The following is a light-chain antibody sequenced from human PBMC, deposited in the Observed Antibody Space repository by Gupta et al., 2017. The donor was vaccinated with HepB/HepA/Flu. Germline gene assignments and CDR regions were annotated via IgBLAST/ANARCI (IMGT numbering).Light chain of an antibody. Sequence: DVVLTQSPLSLPVTPGEPASISCRSSQSLLHSNGNNYLYWYLQKPGQPSQLLIYSGSNRAYGVPDRFSGSGSGTXFTLKIXRMKAEDVGVYYCMQSVERLSTFGXGTKVEMK. V-gene: IGKV2-28*01. CDR2: SGS. CDR3: MQSVERLST. CDR1: QSLLHSNGNNY. J-gene: IGKJ1*01.